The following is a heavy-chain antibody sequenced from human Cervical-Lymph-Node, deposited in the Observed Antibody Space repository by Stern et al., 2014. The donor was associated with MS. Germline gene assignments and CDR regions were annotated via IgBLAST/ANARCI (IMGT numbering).Heavy chain of an antibody. CDR3: AKDPYNNGWLNWFDP. CDR1: GFTFSNSA. Sequence: EVQLVESGGGLVQPGGSLRLSCAASGFTFSNSAMSWVRQAPGQGLEWVSGISRSGGSTYYADSVKGRFTISRDNSKNTLYMQMNSLRAEDTAVYYCAKDPYNNGWLNWFDPWGQGTLVIVSS. D-gene: IGHD6-19*01. CDR2: ISRSGGST. V-gene: IGHV3-23*04. J-gene: IGHJ5*02.